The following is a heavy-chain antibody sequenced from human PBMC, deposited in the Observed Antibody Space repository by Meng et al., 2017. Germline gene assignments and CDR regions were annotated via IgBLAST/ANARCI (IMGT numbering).Heavy chain of an antibody. Sequence: QIQLQQSGPGLVKASQPLSLICAISGDSVSSNSAAWNWIRQSPSRGLEWLGRAYYRSKWYHDYAESVKSRISIDPDTSKNQFSLQLRSVTPEDSAVYYCARGSYSFDSWGQRTLVTVSS. CDR2: AYYRSKWYH. D-gene: IGHD1-26*01. V-gene: IGHV6-1*01. CDR3: ARGSYSFDS. CDR1: GDSVSSNSAA. J-gene: IGHJ4*02.